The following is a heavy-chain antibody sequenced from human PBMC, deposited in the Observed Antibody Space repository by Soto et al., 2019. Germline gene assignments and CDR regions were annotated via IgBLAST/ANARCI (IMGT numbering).Heavy chain of an antibody. Sequence: QVQLQQWGAGLLKPSETLSLTCAVYGGSFSGYYWSWIRQPPGKGLEWIGEINHSGSTNYNPSLKSLVTISVDTSKNQCSLQLSSVTAADTAVYYCARVALGIGPDYWGQGTLVTVSS. V-gene: IGHV4-34*01. D-gene: IGHD7-27*01. CDR2: INHSGST. J-gene: IGHJ4*02. CDR3: ARVALGIGPDY. CDR1: GGSFSGYY.